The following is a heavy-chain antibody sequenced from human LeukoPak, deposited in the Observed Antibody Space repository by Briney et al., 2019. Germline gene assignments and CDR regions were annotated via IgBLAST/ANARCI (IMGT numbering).Heavy chain of an antibody. V-gene: IGHV3-23*01. D-gene: IGHD2-21*01. CDR3: AKGERVYCGASTCYPFDY. CDR2: ITGGGEST. Sequence: PGGSLRLSCAASGLTFSSYAMNWVRQAPGTRLEWVSSITGGGESTYHADSVKGRFTISRDNSKNTVSLQMNSLRAEDTAVYYCAKGERVYCGASTCYPFDYWGQGILVSVSS. J-gene: IGHJ4*02. CDR1: GLTFSSYA.